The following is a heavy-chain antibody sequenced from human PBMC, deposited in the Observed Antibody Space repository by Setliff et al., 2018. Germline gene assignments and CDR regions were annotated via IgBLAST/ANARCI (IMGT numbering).Heavy chain of an antibody. CDR2: ISTDDGDT. J-gene: IGHJ3*01. Sequence: GASVKVSCKASGYTFTTHGISWVRQAPGQGLEWMGWISTDDGDTNFAQKFQGRVTLTTDTSTGTAYMELRSLTFDDTAVYYCARDWFCSGGDCSDVFDFWDQGTMVTVSS. D-gene: IGHD2-21*02. CDR3: ARDWFCSGGDCSDVFDF. CDR1: GYTFTTHG. V-gene: IGHV1-18*01.